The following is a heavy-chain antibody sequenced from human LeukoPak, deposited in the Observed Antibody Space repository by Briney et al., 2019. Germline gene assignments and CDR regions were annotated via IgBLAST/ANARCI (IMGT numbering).Heavy chain of an antibody. CDR1: GFTFSDYY. D-gene: IGHD6-6*01. CDR2: ISSSGSTI. J-gene: IGHJ4*02. CDR3: ARDAFPYSSSSRDYFDY. Sequence: GGSLRLSCAASGFTFSDYYMSWIRQAPGKGLEWASYISSSGSTIYYADSVKGRFTISRDNAKNSLYLQMNSLRAEDTAVYYCARDAFPYSSSSRDYFDYWGQGTLVTVSS. V-gene: IGHV3-11*04.